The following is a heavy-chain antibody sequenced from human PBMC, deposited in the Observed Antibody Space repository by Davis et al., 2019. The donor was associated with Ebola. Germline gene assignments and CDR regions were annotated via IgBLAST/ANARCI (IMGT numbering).Heavy chain of an antibody. V-gene: IGHV4-59*06. CDR3: ARSVRAARLWYYYYGMDV. J-gene: IGHJ6*02. D-gene: IGHD6-6*01. Sequence: MPSETLSLTCTVSGGSISSYYWSWIRQPPGKGLEWIGYIYYSGSTYYNPSLKSRVTITVDTSKNQFSLKLSSVTAADTAVYYCARSVRAARLWYYYYGMDVWGQGTTVTVSS. CDR1: GGSISSYY. CDR2: IYYSGST.